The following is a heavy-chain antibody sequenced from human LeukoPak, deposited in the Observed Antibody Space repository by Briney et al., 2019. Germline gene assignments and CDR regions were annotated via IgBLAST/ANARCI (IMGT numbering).Heavy chain of an antibody. CDR1: GGSISSGGYY. V-gene: IGHV4-31*03. J-gene: IGHJ4*02. CDR2: IYYSGST. D-gene: IGHD5-24*01. CDR3: ARVEMATIKD. Sequence: SETLSLTCTVSGGSISSGGYYWSWIRQHPGKGLEWIGYIYYSGSTYYNPSLKSRVTISVDTSKNQFSLKLSSVTAADTAVYYCARVEMATIKDWGQGTLVTVSS.